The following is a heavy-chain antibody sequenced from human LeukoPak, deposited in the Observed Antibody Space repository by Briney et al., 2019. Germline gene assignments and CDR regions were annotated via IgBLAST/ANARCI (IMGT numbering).Heavy chain of an antibody. CDR1: GYTYTGYY. CDR2: INPNSGGT. Sequence: ASVKVSCKASGYTYTGYYMHWVRQAPGQGLEWMGWINPNSGGTNYAQKFQGRVTMTRDTSISTAYMELSRLRSDDTAVYYCARDYRLNDGYDVFDIWGQGTMVTVSS. CDR3: ARDYRLNDGYDVFDI. V-gene: IGHV1-2*02. J-gene: IGHJ3*02. D-gene: IGHD1-1*01.